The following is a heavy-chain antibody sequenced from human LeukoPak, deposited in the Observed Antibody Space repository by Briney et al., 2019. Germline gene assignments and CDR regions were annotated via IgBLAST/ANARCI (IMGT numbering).Heavy chain of an antibody. D-gene: IGHD5-24*01. CDR1: GYTFTSYY. CDR2: INPSGGST. V-gene: IGHV1-46*01. Sequence: ASVKVSCKASGYTFTSYYMHWVRQAPGQGLEWMGIINPSGGSTSYAQKFQGRVTMTRDTSTSTVYMELSSLRSEDTAVYYCARDWGDGYNLGYYYYGMDVWGQGTTVTVSS. J-gene: IGHJ6*02. CDR3: ARDWGDGYNLGYYYYGMDV.